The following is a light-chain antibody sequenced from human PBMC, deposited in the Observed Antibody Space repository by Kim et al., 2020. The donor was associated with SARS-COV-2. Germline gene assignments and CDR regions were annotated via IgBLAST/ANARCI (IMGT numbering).Light chain of an antibody. J-gene: IGLJ2*01. CDR2: YVS. CDR3: ISYTSSSTLDV. Sequence: SISTASTVTRSMDGLVYTCPCYHQTPGKSPRLMIYYVSNRPSGVSNRFSCSKSGNTASLTISGHQARDEADYYCISYTSSSTLDVFGRGTQLTVL. V-gene: IGLV2-14*03. CDR1: RSMDGLVYT.